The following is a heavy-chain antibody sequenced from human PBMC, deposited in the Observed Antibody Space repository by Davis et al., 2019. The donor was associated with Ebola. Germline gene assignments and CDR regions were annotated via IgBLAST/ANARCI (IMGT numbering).Heavy chain of an antibody. CDR1: GGSINGFH. Sequence: SETLSLTCTVSGGSINGFHWSWIRQPPGKRPEWMGYIFYSGTTAYNPSLKSRVTISVDTAKNQFSLRLSSVTAADTAVYYCARDKRLGYCSGGSCYRWFDPWGQGTLVTVSS. CDR2: IFYSGTT. V-gene: IGHV4-59*01. D-gene: IGHD2-15*01. J-gene: IGHJ5*02. CDR3: ARDKRLGYCSGGSCYRWFDP.